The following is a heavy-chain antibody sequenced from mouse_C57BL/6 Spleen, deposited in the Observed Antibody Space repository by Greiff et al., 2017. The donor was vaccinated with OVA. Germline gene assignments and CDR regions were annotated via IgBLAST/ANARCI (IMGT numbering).Heavy chain of an antibody. D-gene: IGHD2-1*01. CDR1: GFNIKDYY. J-gene: IGHJ4*01. CDR3: TTSPSTYREVYYAMDY. Sequence: VQLKQSGAELVRPGASVKLSCTASGFNIKDYYMHWVKQRPEQGLEWIGRIDPEDGDTEYAPKFQGKATMTADTSSNTAYLQLSSLTSEDTAVYYCTTSPSTYREVYYAMDYWGQGTSVTVSS. V-gene: IGHV14-1*01. CDR2: IDPEDGDT.